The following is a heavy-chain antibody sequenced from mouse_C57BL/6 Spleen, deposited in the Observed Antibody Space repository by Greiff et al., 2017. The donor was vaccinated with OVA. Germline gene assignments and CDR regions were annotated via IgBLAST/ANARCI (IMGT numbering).Heavy chain of an antibody. Sequence: QVQLQQSDAELVKPGASVKISCKVSGYTFTDHTIHWMKQRPEQGLEWIGYIYPRDGSTKYNEKFKGKATLTADKSSSTAYMQLNSLTSEDSAVYFCARLGPPIYYYYGSSLYFDYWGQGTTLTVSS. J-gene: IGHJ2*01. V-gene: IGHV1-78*01. CDR3: ARLGPPIYYYYGSSLYFDY. CDR1: GYTFTDHT. CDR2: IYPRDGST. D-gene: IGHD1-1*01.